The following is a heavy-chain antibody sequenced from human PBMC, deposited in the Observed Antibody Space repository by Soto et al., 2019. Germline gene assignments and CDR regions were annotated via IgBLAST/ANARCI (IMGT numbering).Heavy chain of an antibody. D-gene: IGHD6-13*01. Sequence: QVQLVQSGAEVKKSGASVKVSCKASGRTFTAHFMHWLRQTPGHGPEWMGWINPNSGGTNYAPKFQGRVTMTRDTSITTVYMELSRLTSDDTAVYYFSIGGSWYEYWGQGTRVTVSS. J-gene: IGHJ4*02. V-gene: IGHV1-2*02. CDR2: INPNSGGT. CDR1: GRTFTAHF. CDR3: SIGGSWYEY.